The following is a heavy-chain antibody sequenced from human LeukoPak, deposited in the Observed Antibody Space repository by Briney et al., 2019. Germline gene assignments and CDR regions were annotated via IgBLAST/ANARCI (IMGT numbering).Heavy chain of an antibody. J-gene: IGHJ4*02. CDR1: GDSISSSSYY. Sequence: SETLSLTCTVSGDSISSSSYYWGWIRQPPGKGLEWIGSIYYSESTYYNPSLKSRVTISVDTSKNQFPLKLSSVTAADTAVYYCARERYYDSSGYYREGRAARPLGYWGQGTLVTVSS. V-gene: IGHV4-39*06. D-gene: IGHD3-22*01. CDR3: ARERYYDSSGYYREGRAARPLGY. CDR2: IYYSEST.